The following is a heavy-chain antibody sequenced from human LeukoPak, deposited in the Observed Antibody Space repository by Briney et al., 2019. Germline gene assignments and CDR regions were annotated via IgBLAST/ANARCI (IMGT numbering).Heavy chain of an antibody. CDR2: GEAT. CDR3: TRDPGHTVSWYYFDY. J-gene: IGHJ4*02. Sequence: GEATEYATSVRGRFIISRDDSKSTAYLQMHSLKTEDTAVYYCTRDPGHTVSWYYFDYWGLGTLVTVSS. D-gene: IGHD6-13*01. V-gene: IGHV3-49*02.